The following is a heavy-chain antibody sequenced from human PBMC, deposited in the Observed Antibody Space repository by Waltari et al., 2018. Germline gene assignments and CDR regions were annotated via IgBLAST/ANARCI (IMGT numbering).Heavy chain of an antibody. J-gene: IGHJ4*02. CDR3: AKDTSYGSGTIDY. Sequence: EVQLLESGGGLVQPGGSLRLSCAASGFTFSSYAMSWVRQAPGKGLDWVSAIRGSGGSTYYADSVKGRFTISRDNSKNTLYLQMNSLRAEDTAVYYCAKDTSYGSGTIDYWGQGTLVTVSS. V-gene: IGHV3-23*01. CDR1: GFTFSSYA. D-gene: IGHD3-10*01. CDR2: IRGSGGST.